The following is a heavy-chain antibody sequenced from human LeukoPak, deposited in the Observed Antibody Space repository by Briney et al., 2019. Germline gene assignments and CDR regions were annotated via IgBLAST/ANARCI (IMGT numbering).Heavy chain of an antibody. Sequence: SETLSLTCTVSGGSISSYYWSWMRQPPGKGLEWMGYIYYSGSTNYNPSLKSRVTISVDTSKNQFSLKLSSVTAADTAVYYCARLCSGGSCYSRDYWGQGTLVTVSS. CDR1: GGSISSYY. D-gene: IGHD2-15*01. J-gene: IGHJ4*02. CDR2: IYYSGST. CDR3: ARLCSGGSCYSRDY. V-gene: IGHV4-59*01.